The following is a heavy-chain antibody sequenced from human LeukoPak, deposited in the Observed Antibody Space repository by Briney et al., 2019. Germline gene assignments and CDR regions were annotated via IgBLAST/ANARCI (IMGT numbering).Heavy chain of an antibody. Sequence: SETLSLTCTVSGGSISSYYRTWIRQPAGKGLEWIGRFYSIGSTNYNPSLKSRVTMSVDTSKNQFSLKLSSVTAADTAVYYCVRDQYSGSLDYWGQGTLVTVSS. CDR1: GGSISSYY. D-gene: IGHD1-26*01. CDR3: VRDQYSGSLDY. CDR2: FYSIGST. J-gene: IGHJ4*02. V-gene: IGHV4-4*07.